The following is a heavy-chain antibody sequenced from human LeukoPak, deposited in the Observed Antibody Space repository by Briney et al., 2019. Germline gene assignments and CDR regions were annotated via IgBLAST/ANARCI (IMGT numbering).Heavy chain of an antibody. CDR2: LQSAGGT. J-gene: IGHJ4*02. Sequence: GGSLRLSCAASGPTVSSNYMTWVRQAPGKGLEWVSTLQSAGGTYYADSVKGRFTISRHISKNTVYLQMNNLRAEDTAVYYCAREGYDSSGYPRLLDYWGQGTLVTVSS. CDR1: GPTVSSNY. V-gene: IGHV3-53*04. D-gene: IGHD3-22*01. CDR3: AREGYDSSGYPRLLDY.